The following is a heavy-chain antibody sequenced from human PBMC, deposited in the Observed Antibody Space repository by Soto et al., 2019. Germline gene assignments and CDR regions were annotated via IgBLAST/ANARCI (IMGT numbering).Heavy chain of an antibody. J-gene: IGHJ4*02. Sequence: GGSLRLSCAASGFTFSSYWMSWVRQAPGKGLEWVANIKQDGSEKYYVDSVKGRFTISRDNAKNSLYLQMNSLRAEDTAVYYCAKSTSDYGDYWVRTAPRSSFDYWGQGTLVTVSS. CDR3: AKSTSDYGDYWVRTAPRSSFDY. CDR2: IKQDGSEK. V-gene: IGHV3-7*01. D-gene: IGHD4-17*01. CDR1: GFTFSSYW.